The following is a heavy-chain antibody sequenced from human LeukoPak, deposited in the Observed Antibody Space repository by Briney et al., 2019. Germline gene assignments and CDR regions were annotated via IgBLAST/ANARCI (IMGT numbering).Heavy chain of an antibody. J-gene: IGHJ2*01. CDR1: GGSISSSSYY. CDR3: ARYRRGIVVVPGADWYYDL. CDR2: IYYSGST. D-gene: IGHD2-2*01. Sequence: MSSETLSLTCTVSGGSISSSSYYWGWIRQPPGKGLEWIGSIYYSGSTYYNPSLKSRVTISVDTSKNQFSLKLSSVTAADTAVYYCARYRRGIVVVPGADWYYDLWGRGTLVSVSS. V-gene: IGHV4-39*01.